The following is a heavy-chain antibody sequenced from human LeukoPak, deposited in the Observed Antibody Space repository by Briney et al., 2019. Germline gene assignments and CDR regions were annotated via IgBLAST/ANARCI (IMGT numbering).Heavy chain of an antibody. CDR3: VRDSSLSY. J-gene: IGHJ4*02. D-gene: IGHD6-13*01. V-gene: IGHV3-74*01. CDR2: INPDGSTT. Sequence: PGGSLRLSCAASGFTFSSHWMYWVRQAPGKGLVGVSHINPDGSTTNHADTVKGRFTISRDNAKNTLYLQMDSLRAEDTAVYYCVRDSSLSYWGQGTLVTVSS. CDR1: GFTFSSHW.